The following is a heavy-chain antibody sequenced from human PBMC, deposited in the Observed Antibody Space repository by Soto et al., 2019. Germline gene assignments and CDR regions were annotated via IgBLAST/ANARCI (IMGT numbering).Heavy chain of an antibody. CDR1: GYTFTGYY. V-gene: IGHV1-2*02. D-gene: IGHD1-20*01. Sequence: GASVKVSCKASGYTFTGYYMHWVRQAPGQGLEWMGWINPNSGGTNYAQKFQGRVTMTRNTSISTAYMELSRLRSDDTAVYYCARVPGRYNWNPGNAFDIWGRGTMVTVSS. J-gene: IGHJ3*02. CDR3: ARVPGRYNWNPGNAFDI. CDR2: INPNSGGT.